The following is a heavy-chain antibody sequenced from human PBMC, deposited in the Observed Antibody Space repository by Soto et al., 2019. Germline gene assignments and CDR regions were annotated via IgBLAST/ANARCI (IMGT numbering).Heavy chain of an antibody. J-gene: IGHJ6*02. D-gene: IGHD3-10*01. V-gene: IGHV4-34*01. Sequence: SETLSLTCAVYGGSFSGYYWSWIRQPPGKGLEWIGEINHSGSTNYNPSLKSRVTILVDTSKNQFSLKLSSVTAADTAVYYCARDSKPYYYGSGSPIYYYYGMDVWGQGTTVTVSS. CDR1: GGSFSGYY. CDR3: ARDSKPYYYGSGSPIYYYYGMDV. CDR2: INHSGST.